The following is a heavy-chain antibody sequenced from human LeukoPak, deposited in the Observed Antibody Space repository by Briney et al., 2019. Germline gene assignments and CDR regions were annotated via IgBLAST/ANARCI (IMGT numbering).Heavy chain of an antibody. V-gene: IGHV3-72*01. CDR2: TRNKANNYIT. Sequence: GGSLRLSCAASAFIVSDHYMDWVRQAPGKGLEWVGRTRNKANNYITEYAASVKGRFTISRDDSKNSLYLQMNSLKTEDTAVYYCTRIPLVPGYYGMDVWGQGTTVIVSS. CDR1: AFIVSDHY. D-gene: IGHD2-2*01. CDR3: TRIPLVPGYYGMDV. J-gene: IGHJ6*02.